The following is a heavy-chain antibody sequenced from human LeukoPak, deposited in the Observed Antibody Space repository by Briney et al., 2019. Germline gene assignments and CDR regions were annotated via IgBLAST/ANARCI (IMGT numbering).Heavy chain of an antibody. Sequence: GGSLRLSCAASGFPFSSYAMSWFRQTPGKGLEWVSSIIASGGTTYYADSVKGRFTISRDNSKNTLYLQMNSLRAEDTAVYYCAKGVGYCSGGSCQQFDYWGQGTLVTVSS. V-gene: IGHV3-23*01. CDR3: AKGVGYCSGGSCQQFDY. J-gene: IGHJ4*02. CDR1: GFPFSSYA. D-gene: IGHD2-15*01. CDR2: IIASGGTT.